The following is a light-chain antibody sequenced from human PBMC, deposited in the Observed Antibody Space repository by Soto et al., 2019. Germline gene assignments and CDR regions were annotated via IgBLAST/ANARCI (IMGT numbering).Light chain of an antibody. Sequence: QAVVTQPPSVSGAPGQRVTISCTESSSNIGAGYDVHWYQQLPGTAPKLLIYGNSNRPSGVPDRFSGSKSGTSASLAITGLQAEDEADYYCQSYDSSLSCWVFGGGTKVTVL. CDR1: SSNIGAGYD. CDR3: QSYDSSLSCWV. CDR2: GNS. V-gene: IGLV1-40*01. J-gene: IGLJ3*02.